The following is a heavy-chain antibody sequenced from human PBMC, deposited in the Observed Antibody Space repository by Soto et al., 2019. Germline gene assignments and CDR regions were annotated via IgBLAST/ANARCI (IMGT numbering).Heavy chain of an antibody. CDR2: ISAYSGDT. V-gene: IGHV1-18*01. CDR3: ARPSGSYGDYAWSLKY. Sequence: QVQLVQSGAGVKKPGASVKVSCKASGYPFTGYSVGWGRQAPGQGLEWMGWISAYSGDTYYAQRFQDRLSMTTDASTSTAYMELRSLRSDDTAVYYCARPSGSYGDYAWSLKYWGQGTLVTVSS. D-gene: IGHD4-17*01. CDR1: GYPFTGYS. J-gene: IGHJ4*02.